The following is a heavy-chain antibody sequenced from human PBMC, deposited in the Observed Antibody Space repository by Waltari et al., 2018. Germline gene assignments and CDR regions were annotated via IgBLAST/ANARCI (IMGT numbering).Heavy chain of an antibody. D-gene: IGHD3-3*01. J-gene: IGHJ3*02. CDR2: IYYSGST. Sequence: QVQLQESGPGLVKPSETLSLTCTVSGGSISSYSWSWIRQPPGKGLEWIGYIYYSGSTNYNPSLKSRVTISVDTSKNQFSLKLSSVTAADTAVYYCAREGYDFWSGYSNDAFDIGAKGQWSPSLQ. CDR1: GGSISSYS. CDR3: AREGYDFWSGYSNDAFD. V-gene: IGHV4-59*01.